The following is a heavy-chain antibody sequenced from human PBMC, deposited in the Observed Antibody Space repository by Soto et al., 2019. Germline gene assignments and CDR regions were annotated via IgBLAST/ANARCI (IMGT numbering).Heavy chain of an antibody. CDR3: ARVPTVRITMIVVANNWFDP. V-gene: IGHV3-11*05. J-gene: IGHJ5*02. CDR2: ISSSSSYT. D-gene: IGHD3-22*01. Sequence: GGSLRLSCAASGFTFSDYYMSWIRQAPGKGLEWVSYISSSSSYTNYADSVKGRFTISRDNAKNSLYLQMNSLRAEDTAVYYCARVPTVRITMIVVANNWFDPWGQGTLVTVAS. CDR1: GFTFSDYY.